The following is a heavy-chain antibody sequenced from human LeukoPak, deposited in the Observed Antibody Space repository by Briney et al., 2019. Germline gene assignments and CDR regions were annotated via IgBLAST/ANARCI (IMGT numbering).Heavy chain of an antibody. CDR2: IYYSGST. J-gene: IGHJ4*02. CDR3: ARRGGYSGSYYYFDY. CDR1: GGSISSSSYY. V-gene: IGHV4-39*01. D-gene: IGHD1-26*01. Sequence: SETLSLTCTVSGGSISSSSYYWGWIRQPPGKGLEWLGSIYYSGSTYYNPSLKSRVTISVDTSKNQFSLKLSSVTAADTAVYYCARRGGYSGSYYYFDYWGQGTLVTVSS.